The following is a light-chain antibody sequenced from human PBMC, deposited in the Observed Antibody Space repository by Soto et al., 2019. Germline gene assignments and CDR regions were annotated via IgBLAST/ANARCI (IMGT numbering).Light chain of an antibody. CDR3: QVWDSTSAHVV. CDR2: DGS. Sequence: CGGFNIESHSVHWYQQKTGQAPVLVVYDGSDRPSGIPERFSGSNPRSNSADVATLTISRVEAGDEADYYCQVWDSTSAHVVFGGGTKVTVL. V-gene: IGLV3-21*02. J-gene: IGLJ2*01. CDR1: NIESHS.